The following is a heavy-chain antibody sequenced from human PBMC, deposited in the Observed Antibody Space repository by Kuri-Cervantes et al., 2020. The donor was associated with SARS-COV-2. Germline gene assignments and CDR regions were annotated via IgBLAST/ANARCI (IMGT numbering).Heavy chain of an antibody. D-gene: IGHD4-17*01. CDR3: ARVTTAQGGDFDY. V-gene: IGHV1-8*01. CDR2: MNPNSGNT. Sequence: ASVKVSCKASGYTFTSYDINWVRQATGQGLEWMGWMNPNSGNTGYAQKFQGRVTMTRNTSISTAYMELSSLRSEDTAVYYCARVTTAQGGDFDYWGQGTLVTVSS. J-gene: IGHJ4*02. CDR1: GYTFTSYD.